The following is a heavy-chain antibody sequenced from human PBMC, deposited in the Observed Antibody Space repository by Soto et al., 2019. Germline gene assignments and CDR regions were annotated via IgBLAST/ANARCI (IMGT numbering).Heavy chain of an antibody. D-gene: IGHD6-13*01. Sequence: SETLSLTCNVSGGPIKTGDYYWNWIRQPPGKGLEWIGYVCYSGATNYSPSLKSRAAISMDTSKNQFSLNLTSVTAADTAVYYWGADGFSYGSIGFWGQGTRVTVSS. CDR1: GGPIKTGDYY. CDR3: GADGFSYGSIGF. V-gene: IGHV4-30-4*01. J-gene: IGHJ4*02. CDR2: VCYSGAT.